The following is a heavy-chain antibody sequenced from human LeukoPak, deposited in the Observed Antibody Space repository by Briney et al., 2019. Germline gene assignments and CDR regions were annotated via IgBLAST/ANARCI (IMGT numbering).Heavy chain of an antibody. V-gene: IGHV3-23*01. CDR2: ISGSGGSP. CDR3: AKDQGSGPAAGTYFFADAFDI. CDR1: GFTFSSYA. Sequence: GGSLRLSCAASGFTFSSYAMSGVRQAPGKGLEWVSPISGSGGSPYYADSVKGRFTISRDNYKNKIYLQMNSLRAEDTAVYYCAKDQGSGPAAGTYFFADAFDIWGQGTMVTVSS. J-gene: IGHJ3*02. D-gene: IGHD6-13*01.